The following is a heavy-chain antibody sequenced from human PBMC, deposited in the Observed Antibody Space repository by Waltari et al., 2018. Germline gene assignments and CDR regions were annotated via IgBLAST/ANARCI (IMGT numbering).Heavy chain of an antibody. Sequence: QVQLQESGPGLVKPSQTLSLTCTVSGGSISSGSYYWSWIRQPAGKGLEWIGRIYTSGSTNYNPSLKSRVTISVDTSKNQFSLKLSSVTAADTAVYYCAREGVGDGSGSYYYIFGYFDYWGQGTLVTVSS. J-gene: IGHJ4*02. CDR3: AREGVGDGSGSYYYIFGYFDY. CDR1: GGSISSGSYY. CDR2: IYTSGST. D-gene: IGHD3-10*01. V-gene: IGHV4-61*02.